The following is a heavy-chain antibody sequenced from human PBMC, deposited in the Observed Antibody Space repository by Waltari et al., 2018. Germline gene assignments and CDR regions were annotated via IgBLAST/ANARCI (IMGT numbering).Heavy chain of an antibody. CDR3: ARVGYYYYYMDV. CDR2: IYYSGST. CDR1: GGSISSSSYY. V-gene: IGHV4-39*07. Sequence: QLQLQESGPGLVKPSETLSLTCTVSGGSISSSSYYWGWIRQPPGKGLEWIGSIYYSGSTYYNPSLKSRVTISVDTSKNQFSLKLSSVTAADTAVYYCARVGYYYYYMDVWGKGTTVTISS. J-gene: IGHJ6*03.